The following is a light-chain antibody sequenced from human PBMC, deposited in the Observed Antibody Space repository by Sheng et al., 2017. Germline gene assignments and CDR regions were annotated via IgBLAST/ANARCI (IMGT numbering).Light chain of an antibody. CDR2: EDA. V-gene: IGLV3-1*01. CDR3: QAWDNSVYVA. J-gene: IGLJ2*01. CDR1: NLGRKS. Sequence: FELTQPTSVSVSPGQTATITCSGENLGRKSVCWYRQKPGLSPVLVLYEDAKRPSGIPERLSGSNSLNTATLTINGTQTVDEAIYYCQAWDNSVYVAFGGGTKLTVL.